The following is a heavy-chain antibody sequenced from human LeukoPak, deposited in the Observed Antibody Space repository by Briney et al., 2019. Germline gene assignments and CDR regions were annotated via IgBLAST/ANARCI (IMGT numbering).Heavy chain of an antibody. V-gene: IGHV3-43D*03. J-gene: IGHJ4*02. CDR1: GFTFDDFA. Sequence: GGSLRLSCAASGFTFDDFAMHWVRQAPGRGLEWVSLISWDGGSTYYADSVKGRFTISRDNSKNSLYLQMNSLRSEDTAFYYCAKGLSSCWYAGIDYWGQGTLVTVSS. D-gene: IGHD6-13*01. CDR2: ISWDGGST. CDR3: AKGLSSCWYAGIDY.